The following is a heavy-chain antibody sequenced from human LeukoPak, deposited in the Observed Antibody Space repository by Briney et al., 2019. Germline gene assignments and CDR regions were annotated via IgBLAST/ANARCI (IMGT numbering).Heavy chain of an antibody. Sequence: ASVKVSCKVSGYTLTELSMHWVRQAPGKGLEWMGGFDPEDGETIYAQKFQGRVTMTEDTSTDTAYMELSSLRSEDRAVYHCATDRKLKLELHAFDIWGQGTMVTVSS. CDR3: ATDRKLKLELHAFDI. V-gene: IGHV1-24*01. CDR2: FDPEDGET. CDR1: GYTLTELS. D-gene: IGHD1-7*01. J-gene: IGHJ3*02.